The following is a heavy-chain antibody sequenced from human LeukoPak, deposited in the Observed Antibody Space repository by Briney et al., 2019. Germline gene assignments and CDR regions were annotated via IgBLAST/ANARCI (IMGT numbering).Heavy chain of an antibody. CDR1: GFTFSSYG. CDR3: VKALGGSGSY. D-gene: IGHD3-10*01. J-gene: IGHJ4*02. CDR2: IRNDGTKE. V-gene: IGHV3-30*02. Sequence: GGSLRLSCAASGFTFSSYGMHWVRQAPGKGLEWVAFIRNDGTKEYHADSVKGRFSISRDNPKNTLYLQMNSLSVEDTAIYYCVKALGGSGSYWGQGASVIVSS.